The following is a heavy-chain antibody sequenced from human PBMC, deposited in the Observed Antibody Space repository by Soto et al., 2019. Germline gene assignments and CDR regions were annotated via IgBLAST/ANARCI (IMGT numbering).Heavy chain of an antibody. CDR1: GDSVSSNSAA. D-gene: IGHD6-6*01. CDR3: ARGVTSIAARPPPNNWFDP. Sequence: SQTLSLTCAISGDSVSSNSAAWNWIGQSPSRGLEWLGRTYYRSKWYNDYAVSVESRITINPDTSKNQFSLQLNSVTPEDTAVYYCARGVTSIAARPPPNNWFDPWGQGTLVTVSS. J-gene: IGHJ5*02. CDR2: TYYRSKWYN. V-gene: IGHV6-1*01.